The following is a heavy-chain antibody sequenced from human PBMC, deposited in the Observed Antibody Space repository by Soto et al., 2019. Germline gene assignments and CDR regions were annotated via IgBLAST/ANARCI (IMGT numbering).Heavy chain of an antibody. CDR3: ATSVNSAMAFDY. J-gene: IGHJ4*02. V-gene: IGHV1-46*01. CDR2: INPNGGVT. Sequence: ASVKVSCKASGYTFTHYYIHWVRQAPGQGLEWMGIINPNGGVTTYAQKFRAGFTMTRDTSTSTVYLELSSLRSEDSAIYYCATSVNSAMAFDYWGQGTLVTVSS. D-gene: IGHD5-18*01. CDR1: GYTFTHYY.